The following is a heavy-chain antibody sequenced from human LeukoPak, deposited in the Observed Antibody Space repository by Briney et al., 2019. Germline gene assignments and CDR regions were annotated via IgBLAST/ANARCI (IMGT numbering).Heavy chain of an antibody. Sequence: GETLRLSCAASGFTFSSYGMSWVRQAPGKGLEWVSAIIGSGGSTYYADSVKGRFTISRDNSKNTLYLQMNSLRAEDTTIYYCASKVIYGSATYGDYWGQGTLVTVSS. CDR3: ASKVIYGSATYGDY. D-gene: IGHD3-10*01. CDR1: GFTFSSYG. J-gene: IGHJ4*02. V-gene: IGHV3-23*01. CDR2: IIGSGGST.